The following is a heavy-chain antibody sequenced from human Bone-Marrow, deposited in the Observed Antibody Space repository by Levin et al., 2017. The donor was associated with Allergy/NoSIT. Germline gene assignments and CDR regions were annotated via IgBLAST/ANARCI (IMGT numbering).Heavy chain of an antibody. J-gene: IGHJ4*02. CDR3: ATVQKSYGSKYFDY. CDR2: FAPKADET. CDR1: GNTLAKLS. D-gene: IGHD3-22*01. Sequence: PVASVKVSCKVSGNTLAKLSMHWVRQTPGKGLEWMGGFAPKADETIYAQRFQGRVSVTFHTSSDTAYMTLSSLRSEDTAVYYCATVQKSYGSKYFDYWGQGTLVTVSS. V-gene: IGHV1-24*01.